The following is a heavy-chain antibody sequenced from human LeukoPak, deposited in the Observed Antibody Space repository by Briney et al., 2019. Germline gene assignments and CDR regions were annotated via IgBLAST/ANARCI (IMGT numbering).Heavy chain of an antibody. J-gene: IGHJ4*02. CDR1: GAPIRTYY. Sequence: SETLSLTCTVSGAPIRTYYWDWIREAPGKGLEWIGCISDSGTTYYNPYLKSRVTISLDTSKNHFSLKLTYVTAEDTAVYFCTKGYYEPFDYWGQGMMVTVS. V-gene: IGHV4-59*01. D-gene: IGHD3-22*01. CDR3: TKGYYEPFDY. CDR2: ISDSGTT.